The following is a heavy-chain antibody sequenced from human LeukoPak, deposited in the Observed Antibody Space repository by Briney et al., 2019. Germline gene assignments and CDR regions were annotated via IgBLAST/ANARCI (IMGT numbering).Heavy chain of an antibody. CDR2: INPNSGGT. CDR1: GYTFTGYY. Sequence: ASVKVSCKASGYTFTGYYMHWVRQAPGQGLEWMGWINPNSGGTNYAQKFQGRVTMTRDTSISTAYMELSRLRSDDTAVYYCARACSSTSCQPGGYYYYMDVWGKGTTVTVS. D-gene: IGHD2-2*01. CDR3: ARACSSTSCQPGGYYYYMDV. J-gene: IGHJ6*03. V-gene: IGHV1-2*02.